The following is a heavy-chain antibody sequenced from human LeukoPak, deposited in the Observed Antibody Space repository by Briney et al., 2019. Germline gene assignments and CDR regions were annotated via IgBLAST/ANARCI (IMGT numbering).Heavy chain of an antibody. J-gene: IGHJ4*02. CDR1: GGTFSSYA. Sequence: SVKVSCKASGGTFSSYAISWVRRAPGQGLEWMGRIIPILGIANYAQKFQGRVTITADKSTSTAYMELSSLRSEDTAVYYCARETHYYDSSGYYLSSFDYWGQGTLVTVSS. D-gene: IGHD3-22*01. V-gene: IGHV1-69*04. CDR3: ARETHYYDSSGYYLSSFDY. CDR2: IIPILGIA.